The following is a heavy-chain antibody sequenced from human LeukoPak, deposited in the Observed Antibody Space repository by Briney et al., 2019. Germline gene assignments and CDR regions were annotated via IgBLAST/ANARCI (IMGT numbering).Heavy chain of an antibody. V-gene: IGHV1-18*01. CDR3: ARDPSYDSSGYSDY. J-gene: IGHJ4*02. CDR1: GYTFTSYG. D-gene: IGHD3-22*01. Sequence: ASVKVSCKASGYTFTSYGISWVRQAPGQGLEWMGWISAYNGNTNHAQKLQGRVTMTTDTSTSTAYMELRSLRSDDTAVYYCARDPSYDSSGYSDYWGQGTLVTVSS. CDR2: ISAYNGNT.